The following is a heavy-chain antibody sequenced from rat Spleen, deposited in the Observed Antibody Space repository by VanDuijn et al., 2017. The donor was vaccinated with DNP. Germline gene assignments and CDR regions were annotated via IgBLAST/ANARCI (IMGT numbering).Heavy chain of an antibody. CDR2: ISYDGVHA. V-gene: IGHV5-7*01. D-gene: IGHD1-6*01. Sequence: EVQLVESGGGLVQPGRSLKLSCAASGFTFSNYDMAWVRRAPKKGLEWVATISYDGVHAYYRGSVKGRFTISRDNAKNSLYLQMDSLRSEDTATYYCASRAPGDYFYGGYFDYWGQGVMVTVSS. CDR3: ASRAPGDYFYGGYFDY. CDR1: GFTFSNYD. J-gene: IGHJ2*01.